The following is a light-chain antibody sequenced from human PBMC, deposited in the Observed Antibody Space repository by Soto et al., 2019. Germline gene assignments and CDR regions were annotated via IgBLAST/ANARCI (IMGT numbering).Light chain of an antibody. CDR2: STN. CDR3: AAWDDSLNDDVV. Sequence: QSVLTQPPSASGTPGQRVTISCSGSSSNIGSNSVNWYQQLPGTAPKLLIYSTNQRPSGVPDRFSGSKSDTSASLAISGLQSEDEADYYCAAWDDSLNDDVVFGGGTKLTVL. V-gene: IGLV1-44*01. J-gene: IGLJ2*01. CDR1: SSNIGSNS.